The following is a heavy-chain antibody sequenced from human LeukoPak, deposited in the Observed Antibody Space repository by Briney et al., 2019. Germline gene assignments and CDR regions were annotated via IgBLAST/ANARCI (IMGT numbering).Heavy chain of an antibody. J-gene: IGHJ3*02. Sequence: SETLSLTCTVSGGSSSSHYWSWIRQPPGKGLEWIGYISYIGSTNYNPSLKSRVTISVDTSKNQFSLKLSSVTAADTAVYYCARDPTTVTKGLDIWGQGTMVTVSS. CDR1: GGSSSSHY. CDR2: ISYIGST. V-gene: IGHV4-59*11. CDR3: ARDPTTVTKGLDI. D-gene: IGHD4-17*01.